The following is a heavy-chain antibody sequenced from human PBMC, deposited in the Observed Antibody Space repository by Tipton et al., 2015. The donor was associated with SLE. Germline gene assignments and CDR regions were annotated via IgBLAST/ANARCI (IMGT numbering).Heavy chain of an antibody. CDR3: ARRAQGTRIGAFDI. Sequence: TLSLTCTVSGASISSGGYYWSWIRQHPGKGLEWIGYIYYTGSTYYNPSLKSRVTISVGTSKKHFSLKVSSVTAADTAVYYCARRAQGTRIGAFDIWGQGTMVTVSS. J-gene: IGHJ3*02. V-gene: IGHV4-31*03. CDR2: IYYTGST. CDR1: GASISSGGYY. D-gene: IGHD3-10*01.